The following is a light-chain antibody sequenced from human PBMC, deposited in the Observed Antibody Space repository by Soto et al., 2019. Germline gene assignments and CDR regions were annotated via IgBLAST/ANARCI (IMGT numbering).Light chain of an antibody. V-gene: IGKV3-11*01. J-gene: IGKJ2*01. CDR1: QSVSSY. CDR2: DAS. Sequence: EIVLTQSPATLSLSPGERATLACRASQSVSSYLAWYQQQPVQAPRLLIYDASNRATGIPARFSGSGSGTDITLTISSLEPEDFAVYYCHQRINWPITFGQGTKLEIK. CDR3: HQRINWPIT.